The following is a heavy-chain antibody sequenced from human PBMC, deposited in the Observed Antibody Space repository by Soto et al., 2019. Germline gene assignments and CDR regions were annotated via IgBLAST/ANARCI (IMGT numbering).Heavy chain of an antibody. D-gene: IGHD3-9*01. CDR3: AGALGILAGYYRP. V-gene: IGHV4-30-4*01. J-gene: IGHJ5*01. Sequence: SETLSLTCTVSCASITSVDYYWSWIRQSPGTGLEWIGYIYYRGTSYYNPSLKSRVSMSVDTSKNQFSLKLESVTAADTAVYYCAGALGILAGYYRPWGQGTLVTVSS. CDR1: CASITSVDYY. CDR2: IYYRGTS.